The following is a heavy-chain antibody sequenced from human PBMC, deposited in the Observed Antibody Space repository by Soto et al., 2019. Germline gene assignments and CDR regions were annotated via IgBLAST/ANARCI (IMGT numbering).Heavy chain of an antibody. CDR2: VYHNGRT. D-gene: IGHD2-2*01. CDR3: ARDHVVIVPAVDYYYYYGIDV. V-gene: IGHV4-59*01. Sequence: PSEALSLTCTVPGGYIGGYYCSWIRQTPGKGLEWIGNVYHNGRTNYSPSFKSRVTIILDTSRNQFSLKLDSVTAADTAVYYCARDHVVIVPAVDYYYYYGIDVWGQGTTVTVSS. J-gene: IGHJ6*02. CDR1: GGYIGGYY.